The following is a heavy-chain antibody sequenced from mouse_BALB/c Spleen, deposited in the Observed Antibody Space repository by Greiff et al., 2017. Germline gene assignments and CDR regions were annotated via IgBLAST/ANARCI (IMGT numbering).Heavy chain of an antibody. V-gene: IGHV2-9*02. CDR3: ARDGNYVRSTWFAY. J-gene: IGHJ3*01. Sequence: QVQLQQSGPGLVAPSQSLSITCTVSGFSLTSYGVHWVRQPPGKGLEWLGVIWAGGSTNYNSALMSRLSISKDNSKSKVILKMNSLQTDDTAMYYCARDGNYVRSTWFAYWGQGTLVTVSA. D-gene: IGHD2-1*01. CDR2: IWAGGST. CDR1: GFSLTSYG.